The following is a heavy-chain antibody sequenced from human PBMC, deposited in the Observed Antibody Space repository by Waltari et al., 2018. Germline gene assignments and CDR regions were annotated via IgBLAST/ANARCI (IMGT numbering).Heavy chain of an antibody. V-gene: IGHV4-61*02. Sequence: QVQLQESGPGLVKPSQTLSLTCPVPGGSIRSGSSYWSWIRQPAGKGLEWIGRIYTSGSTNYNPSLKSRVTISVDTSKNQFSLKLSSVTAADTAVYYCARDVRDSSSHYYFDYWGQGTLVTVSS. CDR1: GGSIRSGSSY. J-gene: IGHJ4*02. D-gene: IGHD6-6*01. CDR2: IYTSGST. CDR3: ARDVRDSSSHYYFDY.